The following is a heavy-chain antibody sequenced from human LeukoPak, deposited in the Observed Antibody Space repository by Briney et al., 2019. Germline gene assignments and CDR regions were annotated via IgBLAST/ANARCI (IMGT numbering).Heavy chain of an antibody. J-gene: IGHJ6*02. V-gene: IGHV3-66*01. CDR3: ARDQTASGYYYGMDV. Sequence: GGSLRLSCAASGFTVSSNYMSWVRQAPGKGLEWVSVIYSGDSTYYADSVKGRFTISRGNSKNTLYLQMNSLRAEDTAVYYCARDQTASGYYYGMDVWGQGTTVTVSS. D-gene: IGHD6-25*01. CDR1: GFTVSSNY. CDR2: IYSGDST.